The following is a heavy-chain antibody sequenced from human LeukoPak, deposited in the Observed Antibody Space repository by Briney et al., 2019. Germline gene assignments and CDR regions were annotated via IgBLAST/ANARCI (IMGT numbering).Heavy chain of an antibody. CDR1: GFTFSSYW. V-gene: IGHV3-23*01. D-gene: IGHD6-19*01. J-gene: IGHJ4*02. CDR2: ISGSGGST. CDR3: ARSIAVAGTRN. Sequence: GGSLRLSCAASGFTFSSYWMSWVRQAPGKGLEWVSAISGSGGSTYYADSVKGRFTISRNNSKNTLYLQMNSLRAEDTAVYYCARSIAVAGTRNWGQGTLVTVSS.